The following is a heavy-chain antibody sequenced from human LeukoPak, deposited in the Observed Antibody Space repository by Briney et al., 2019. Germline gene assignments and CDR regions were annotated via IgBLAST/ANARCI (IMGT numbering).Heavy chain of an antibody. J-gene: IGHJ3*02. CDR3: AKNPSGDYVGVFEM. V-gene: IGHV3-23*01. CDR1: RFTFNSYA. D-gene: IGHD4-17*01. CDR2: ISGSCGST. Sequence: GVSLTLSCAASRFTFNSYAMIGLPQAPGKALEWVSAISGSCGSTVFGDAVKGRFTIYRENSKNTLYLQMNSLRAEDTAVYYCAKNPSGDYVGVFEMWGQGTMVSVSS.